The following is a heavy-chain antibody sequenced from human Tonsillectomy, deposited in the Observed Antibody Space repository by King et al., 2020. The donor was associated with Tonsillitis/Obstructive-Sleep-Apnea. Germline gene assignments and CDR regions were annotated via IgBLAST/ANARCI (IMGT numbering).Heavy chain of an antibody. CDR1: GFSLSTSGVG. V-gene: IGHV2-5*02. J-gene: IGHJ4*02. D-gene: IGHD1-26*01. Sequence: LKESGPTLVKPPQTLTLTCTFSGFSLSTSGVGVGWIRQPPGKALEWLALIYWDDDKRYSPSLKSRLTITKDTSKNQVVLTMTNMDPVDTATYYCAHRRKDWGSGSYIFFDYWGQGTLVTVSS. CDR3: AHRRKDWGSGSYIFFDY. CDR2: IYWDDDK.